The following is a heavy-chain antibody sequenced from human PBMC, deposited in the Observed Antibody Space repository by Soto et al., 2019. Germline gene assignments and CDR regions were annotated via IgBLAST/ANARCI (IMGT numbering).Heavy chain of an antibody. CDR2: IDPSDSYT. Sequence: GDSLKISCKGSGYSFTSYWISWVRQMPGKGLEWMGRIDPSDSYTNYSPSFQGHVTISADKSISTAYLQWSSLKASDTAMYYCSRHGTAEAGTNYYDGMDVWGQGTTVSVSS. V-gene: IGHV5-10-1*01. J-gene: IGHJ6*02. CDR3: SRHGTAEAGTNYYDGMDV. CDR1: GYSFTSYW. D-gene: IGHD6-13*01.